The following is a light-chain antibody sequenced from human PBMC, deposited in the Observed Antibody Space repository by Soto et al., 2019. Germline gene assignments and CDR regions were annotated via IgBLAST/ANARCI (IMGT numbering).Light chain of an antibody. CDR3: QSYDSSLSGYV. CDR2: DNS. CDR1: SSNIGAGYD. J-gene: IGLJ1*01. Sequence: QAVVTQPPSVSGAPGQRVTISCTGSSSNIGAGYDVHWYQQLPGAAPKLLIYDNSHRPSGVPDRFSGSKSGTSASLAITGLQAEDEADYSCQSYDSSLSGYVFGTGTKVTVL. V-gene: IGLV1-40*01.